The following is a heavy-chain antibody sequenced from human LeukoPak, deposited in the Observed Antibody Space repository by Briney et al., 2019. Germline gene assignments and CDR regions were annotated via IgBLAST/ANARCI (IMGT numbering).Heavy chain of an antibody. CDR2: ITSSSSYI. D-gene: IGHD3-10*01. J-gene: IGHJ5*02. Sequence: GVSLRLSCAASGFTFSGYTMNWVRQAPGKGLEWVSSITSSSSYIYYADSVKGRFTISRDNAKNSLFLQMNSLRAEDTAVYYCARDHLLSDYYGSGRYLGWFDPWGQGTLVTVSS. V-gene: IGHV3-21*01. CDR3: ARDHLLSDYYGSGRYLGWFDP. CDR1: GFTFSGYT.